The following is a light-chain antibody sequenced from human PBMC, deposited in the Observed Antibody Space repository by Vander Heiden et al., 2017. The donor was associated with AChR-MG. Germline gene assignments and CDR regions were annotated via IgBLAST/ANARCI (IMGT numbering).Light chain of an antibody. J-gene: IGLJ2*01. Sequence: QLVLTQSPSASASLGAPVKLTCTLSSGHSSYAIAWHQQQPEKGPRYLMKLNSDGSHSKGDGIPDRFSGSSSGAERYLTISSLQAEDEADYYCQTWGTGLQRVFGGGTKLTVL. CDR3: QTWGTGLQRV. V-gene: IGLV4-69*01. CDR1: SGHSSYA. CDR2: LNSDGSH.